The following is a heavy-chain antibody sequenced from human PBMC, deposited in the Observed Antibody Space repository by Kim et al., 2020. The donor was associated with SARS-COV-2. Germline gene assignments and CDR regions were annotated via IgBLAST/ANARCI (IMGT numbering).Heavy chain of an antibody. CDR2: INPSGGST. J-gene: IGHJ3*02. D-gene: IGHD4-17*01. Sequence: ASVKVSCKASGYTFTSYYMHWVRQAPGQGLEWMGIINPSGGSTSYAQKFQGRVTMTRDTSTSTVYMELSSLRSEDTAVYYCARDSTPHDYGGKPSAGADAFDIWGQGTMVTVSS. CDR1: GYTFTSYY. V-gene: IGHV1-46*01. CDR3: ARDSTPHDYGGKPSAGADAFDI.